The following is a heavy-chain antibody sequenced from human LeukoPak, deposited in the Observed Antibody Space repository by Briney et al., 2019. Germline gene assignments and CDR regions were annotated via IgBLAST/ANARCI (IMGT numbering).Heavy chain of an antibody. V-gene: IGHV1-2*02. D-gene: IGHD3-22*01. CDR1: GYTFTGYY. CDR2: INPNSGGT. CDR3: ARERSLYDSSGLYRFDP. J-gene: IGHJ5*02. Sequence: ASVKVSCKASGYTFTGYYMHWVRQAPGQGLEWMGWINPNSGGTNYAQKFQGRVTMTRDTSISTAYMELCRLRSDDTAVYYCARERSLYDSSGLYRFDPWGQGTLVTVSS.